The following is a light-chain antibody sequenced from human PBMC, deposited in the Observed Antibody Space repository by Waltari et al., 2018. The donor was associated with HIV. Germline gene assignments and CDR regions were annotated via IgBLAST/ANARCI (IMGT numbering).Light chain of an antibody. CDR2: GYN. CDR3: QSYDGSMTAVV. CDR1: ASTIGADYG. J-gene: IGLJ2*01. Sequence: QSVLTQPPSVSAPPGQQATISCTGNASTIGADYGVSWFQQLPGTTPRLLIYGYNFRPSGVPDRFSASTSGSTASLAISSLQADDEAIYHCQSYDGSMTAVVFGGGTKLTVL. V-gene: IGLV1-40*01.